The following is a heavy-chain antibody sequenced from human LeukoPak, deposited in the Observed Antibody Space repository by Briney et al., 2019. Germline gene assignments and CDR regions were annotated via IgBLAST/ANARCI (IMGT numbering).Heavy chain of an antibody. J-gene: IGHJ4*02. CDR3: ARDLYDNNRVRDY. CDR2: ISTSSTNT. CDR1: GFTFSDYY. Sequence: PGGSLRLSCAASGFTFSDYYMTWIRQAPGKGLEWVSDISTSSTNTKYADSVKGRFTISRDNAKNSLYLQMNSLRAEDTAVYYCARDLYDNNRVRDYWGQGTLVTVSS. V-gene: IGHV3-11*05. D-gene: IGHD1-14*01.